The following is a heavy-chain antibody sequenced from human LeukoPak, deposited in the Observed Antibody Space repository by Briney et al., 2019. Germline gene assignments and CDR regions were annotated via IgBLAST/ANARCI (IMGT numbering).Heavy chain of an antibody. CDR2: ISGSGGST. Sequence: PGGSLRLSCAASGFTFSSYAMSWVRQAPGKGLEWVSTISGSGGSTYSADSVKGRFTISRDNSKNTLYLQMSSLRAEDTAVYYCAKAIRGVTTTVDYWGQGTLVTVSS. D-gene: IGHD4-17*01. CDR1: GFTFSSYA. V-gene: IGHV3-23*01. J-gene: IGHJ4*02. CDR3: AKAIRGVTTTVDY.